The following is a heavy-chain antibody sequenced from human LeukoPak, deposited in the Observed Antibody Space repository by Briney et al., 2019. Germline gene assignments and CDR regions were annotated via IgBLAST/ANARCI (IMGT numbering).Heavy chain of an antibody. CDR2: INHSGST. V-gene: IGHV4-34*01. CDR3: ARLVSYSYGYGSLPRDAAKMGYYFDY. CDR1: GGSFSGYY. J-gene: IGHJ4*02. Sequence: SETLSLTCAVYGGSFSGYYWSWIRQLPGKGLEWIGEINHSGSTNYNPSLKSRVTISVDTSKNQFSLKLSSVTAADTAVYYCARLVSYSYGYGSLPRDAAKMGYYFDYWGQGTLVTVSS. D-gene: IGHD5-18*01.